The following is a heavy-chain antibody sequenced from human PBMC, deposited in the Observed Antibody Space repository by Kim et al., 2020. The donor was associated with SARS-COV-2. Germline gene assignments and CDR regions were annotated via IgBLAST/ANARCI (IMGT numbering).Heavy chain of an antibody. CDR2: IKSKTDGGTT. J-gene: IGHJ4*02. CDR3: TTESEMATSFDY. V-gene: IGHV3-15*01. D-gene: IGHD5-12*01. CDR1: GFTFSNAW. Sequence: GGSLRLSCAASGFTFSNAWMSWVRQAPGKGLEWVGRIKSKTDGGTTDYAAPVKGRFTISRDDSKNTLYLQMNSLKTEDTAVYYCTTESEMATSFDYWGQGTLVTVSS.